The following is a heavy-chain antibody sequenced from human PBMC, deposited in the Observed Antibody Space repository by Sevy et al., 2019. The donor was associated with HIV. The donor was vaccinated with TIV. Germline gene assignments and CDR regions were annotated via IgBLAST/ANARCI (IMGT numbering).Heavy chain of an antibody. CDR2: INHSGST. CDR1: GGSFSGYY. CDR3: ARVGSIAARVGSNWFDP. D-gene: IGHD6-6*01. V-gene: IGHV4-34*01. Sequence: SETLSLTCAVYGGSFSGYYWSWIRQPPGKGLEWIGEINHSGSTNYNPSLKSRVTISVDTSKSQFSLKLSSVTAADTAVYYCARVGSIAARVGSNWFDPWGQGTLVTVSS. J-gene: IGHJ5*02.